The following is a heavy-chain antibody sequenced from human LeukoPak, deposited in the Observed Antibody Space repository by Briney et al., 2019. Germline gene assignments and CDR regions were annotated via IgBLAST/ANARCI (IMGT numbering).Heavy chain of an antibody. V-gene: IGHV3-7*01. Sequence: GGSLRLSCAASGFTFRNYGMTWVRLAPGKGLEWLANIKEDGGENSTADSVMGRFTVSRDNDKNSLYLQMTSLRAEDTAVYYCARDSGETYSLNTNAYYYDDLDVWGEGTMVIISS. CDR1: GFTFRNYG. D-gene: IGHD2-8*01. J-gene: IGHJ3*01. CDR3: ARDSGETYSLNTNAYYYDDLDV. CDR2: IKEDGGEN.